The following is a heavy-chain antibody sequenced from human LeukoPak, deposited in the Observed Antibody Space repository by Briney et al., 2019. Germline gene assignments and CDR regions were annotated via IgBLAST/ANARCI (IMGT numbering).Heavy chain of an antibody. CDR2: INHSGST. CDR3: ARLPYCSGGSCYFDY. J-gene: IGHJ4*02. D-gene: IGHD2-15*01. Sequence: SETLSLTCAVYGGSLSGYYWSWIRQPPGKELEWIGEINHSGSTNYNPSLKSRVTMSVDTSKHQFSLKLSSVTAADTAVYYCARLPYCSGGSCYFDYWGQGTLVTVSS. V-gene: IGHV4-34*01. CDR1: GGSLSGYY.